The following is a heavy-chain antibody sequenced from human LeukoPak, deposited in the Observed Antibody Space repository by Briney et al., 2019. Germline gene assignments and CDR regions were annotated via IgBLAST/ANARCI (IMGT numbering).Heavy chain of an antibody. D-gene: IGHD4-23*01. V-gene: IGHV4-30-2*01. CDR1: GGSISSGGYY. Sequence: SQTLSLTCTVSGGSISSGGYYWSWIRQPPGKGLEWIGYIYHSGSTYYNPSLKSRVTISVDRSKNQFSLKLSSVTAADTAVYYCARDGDGGNSGYWGQGTLVTVSS. J-gene: IGHJ4*02. CDR2: IYHSGST. CDR3: ARDGDGGNSGY.